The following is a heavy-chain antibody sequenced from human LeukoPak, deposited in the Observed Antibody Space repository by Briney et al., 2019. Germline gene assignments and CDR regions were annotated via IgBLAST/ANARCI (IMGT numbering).Heavy chain of an antibody. CDR2: INPNSGGT. V-gene: IGHV1-2*02. CDR3: ARDPAPLSYDFWSGYYMDV. D-gene: IGHD3-3*01. CDR1: GYTFTGYY. Sequence: ASVKVSCKASGYTFTGYYMHWVRQAPGQGLEWMGWINPNSGGTNYAQKFQGRVTMTRDTSISTAYMELSRLRSDDTAVYYCARDPAPLSYDFWSGYYMDVWGKGTTVTVSS. J-gene: IGHJ6*03.